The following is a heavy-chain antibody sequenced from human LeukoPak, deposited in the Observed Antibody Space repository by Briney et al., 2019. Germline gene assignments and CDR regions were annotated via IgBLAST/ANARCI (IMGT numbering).Heavy chain of an antibody. CDR2: IYYSGST. Sequence: SETLSLTCTVSGGSISSSSYYWGWIRQPPGKGLEWIGYIYYSGSTNYNPSLKSRVTISVDTSKNQFSLKLSSVTAADTAVYYCARILGGYCSSTSCYGKRFDPWGQGTLVTVSS. V-gene: IGHV4-61*05. D-gene: IGHD2-2*01. CDR1: GGSISSSSYY. CDR3: ARILGGYCSSTSCYGKRFDP. J-gene: IGHJ5*02.